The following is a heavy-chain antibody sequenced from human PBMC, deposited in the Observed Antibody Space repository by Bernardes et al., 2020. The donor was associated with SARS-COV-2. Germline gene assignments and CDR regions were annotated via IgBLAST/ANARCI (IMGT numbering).Heavy chain of an antibody. Sequence: SETLSLTCTVSGGSISTYYLSWVRQPPGKGLEWIGYIYYSGSTNYNPSLKSRVTIAVDTSKNQFSLKLSSVTAADTAVYYCARHEDNGSCYSAFDIWGQGTMVTVSS. J-gene: IGHJ3*02. CDR1: GGSISTYY. V-gene: IGHV4-59*08. CDR2: IYYSGST. D-gene: IGHD1-26*01. CDR3: ARHEDNGSCYSAFDI.